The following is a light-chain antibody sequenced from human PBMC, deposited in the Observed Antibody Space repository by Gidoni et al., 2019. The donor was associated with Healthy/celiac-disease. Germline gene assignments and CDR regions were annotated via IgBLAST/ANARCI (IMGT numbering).Light chain of an antibody. CDR3: MIWHSSARV. J-gene: IGLJ3*02. V-gene: IGLV5-45*02. CDR1: SGINVGTYR. CDR2: YKSDSDK. Sequence: QAVLTQPSSLSASPGASASLTCTLRSGINVGTYRIYWYQQKPGSPPQYLLRYKSDSDKQQGSGVPSRFSGSKDASANAGMLLISGLQSEDEADYYCMIWHSSARVFGGGTKLTVL.